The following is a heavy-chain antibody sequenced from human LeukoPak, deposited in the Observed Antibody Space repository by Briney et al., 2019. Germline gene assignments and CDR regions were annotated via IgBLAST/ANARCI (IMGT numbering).Heavy chain of an antibody. Sequence: GGSLRLSCAASGFTFRTYSMNWVRQAPGKGLEWISSISKSGTYIYYADAVRGRFIISRDNANNSLYLEMNNLGVDDTAVYYCAKGSGVHYWGLGTLAVVSS. V-gene: IGHV3-21*06. D-gene: IGHD3-10*01. J-gene: IGHJ4*02. CDR2: ISKSGTYI. CDR3: AKGSGVHY. CDR1: GFTFRTYS.